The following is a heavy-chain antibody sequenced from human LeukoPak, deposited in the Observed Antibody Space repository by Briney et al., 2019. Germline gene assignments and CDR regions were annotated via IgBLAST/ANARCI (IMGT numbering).Heavy chain of an antibody. Sequence: SVKVSCKASGGTFGSYAISWVRQAPGQGLEWMGGIIPIFGTANYAQKFQGRVTITTDESTSTAYMELSSLRSEDTAVYYCARDGYGSGSGFDPWGQGTLVTVSS. D-gene: IGHD3-10*01. CDR1: GGTFGSYA. CDR3: ARDGYGSGSGFDP. V-gene: IGHV1-69*05. J-gene: IGHJ5*02. CDR2: IIPIFGTA.